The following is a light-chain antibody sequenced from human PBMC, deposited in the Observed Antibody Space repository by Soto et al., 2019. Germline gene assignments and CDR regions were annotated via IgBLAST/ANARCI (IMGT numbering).Light chain of an antibody. V-gene: IGKV3-11*01. CDR3: QQRSNWFLT. Sequence: EIVLTQSPATLSLSPGERATLSCRASQSVSSYLAWYQQKPGQPPRLLIYDASTRATGIPARFSGSRSGTDFTLTISSLEAEDFAVYYCQQRSNWFLTFGGGTKVEIK. CDR1: QSVSSY. CDR2: DAS. J-gene: IGKJ4*01.